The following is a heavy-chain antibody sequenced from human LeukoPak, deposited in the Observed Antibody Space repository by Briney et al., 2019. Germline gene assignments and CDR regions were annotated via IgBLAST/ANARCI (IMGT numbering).Heavy chain of an antibody. CDR3: TTDIYSGNFDY. D-gene: IGHD1-26*01. J-gene: IGHJ4*02. CDR2: IKSKADGGTT. Sequence: GGSLRLSCAASGFTFINAWMSWVRQAPGKGLEWVGRIKSKADGGTTDYAAPVKGRFTISRDDSKNTLFLQMNSLKPEDTAVYYCTTDIYSGNFDYWGQGTLVTVSS. CDR1: GFTFINAW. V-gene: IGHV3-15*01.